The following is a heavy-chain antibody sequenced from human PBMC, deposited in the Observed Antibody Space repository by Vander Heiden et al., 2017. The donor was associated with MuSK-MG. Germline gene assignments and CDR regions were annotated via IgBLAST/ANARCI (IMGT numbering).Heavy chain of an antibody. D-gene: IGHD3-10*01. V-gene: IGHV3-23*01. J-gene: IGHJ1*01. CDR2: MSGSGGST. CDR3: TSSYGSGSYYNTEYFQH. Sequence: EVQLLESGGGLVQPGGSLRLSCAASGFTFSSYAMSWVRQAPGKGLEWVSAMSGSGGSTYYADSVKGRFTISRDNSKNTLYLQMNSLRAEDTAVYYCTSSYGSGSYYNTEYFQHWGQGTLVTVSS. CDR1: GFTFSSYA.